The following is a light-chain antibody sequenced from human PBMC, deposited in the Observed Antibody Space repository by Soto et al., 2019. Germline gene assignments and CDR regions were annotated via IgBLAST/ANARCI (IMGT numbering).Light chain of an antibody. Sequence: EIVLTQSPGTLSLSPGERATLSCRASQSVSSSYLAWYQQKPGEAPRLLIYGASSRATGIADRFSGSGSVTDFTLNISRLEPEDFAVYYCQQYGSSPRTVGQGTKLEIK. V-gene: IGKV3-20*01. CDR1: QSVSSSY. CDR2: GAS. CDR3: QQYGSSPRT. J-gene: IGKJ2*01.